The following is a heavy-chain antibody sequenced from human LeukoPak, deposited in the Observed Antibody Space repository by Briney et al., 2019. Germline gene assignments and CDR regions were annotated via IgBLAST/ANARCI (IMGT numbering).Heavy chain of an antibody. Sequence: GGSLRLSCAASGFTFSSYSMNWVRQAPGKGLEWVSSTSSSSSYIYYADSVKGRFTISRDNAKNSLYLQMNSLRAEDTAVYYCAGVFYDFWSGPDAFDIWGQGTMVTVSS. CDR3: AGVFYDFWSGPDAFDI. J-gene: IGHJ3*02. D-gene: IGHD3-3*01. CDR2: TSSSSSYI. V-gene: IGHV3-21*01. CDR1: GFTFSSYS.